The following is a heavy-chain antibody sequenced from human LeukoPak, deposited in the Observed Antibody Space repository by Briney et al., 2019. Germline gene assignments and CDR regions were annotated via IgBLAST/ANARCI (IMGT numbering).Heavy chain of an antibody. J-gene: IGHJ5*02. CDR2: IYYSGST. Sequence: SKTLSLTCTVSGGSISSHYWSWIRQPPGKGLEWIGYIYYSGSTNYNPSLKSRVTISVDTSKNQFSLKLSSVTAADTAVYYCARETIWFDPWGQGTLVTVSS. CDR1: GGSISSHY. D-gene: IGHD1-7*01. V-gene: IGHV4-59*11. CDR3: ARETIWFDP.